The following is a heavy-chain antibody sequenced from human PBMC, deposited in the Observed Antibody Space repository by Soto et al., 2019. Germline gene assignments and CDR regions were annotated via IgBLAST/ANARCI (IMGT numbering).Heavy chain of an antibody. Sequence: EVQLLESGGGLVQPGGSLRLSCAASGFTFSSYAMSWVRQAPGKGLEWVSASSGSGGSTYYADSVKGRFTISRDNSKNTLYLQMNSLRAEDTDVYYCAKDCLAPYDSSGYPLGEYDYWGQGTLVTVSS. J-gene: IGHJ4*02. V-gene: IGHV3-23*01. CDR1: GFTFSSYA. D-gene: IGHD3-22*01. CDR3: AKDCLAPYDSSGYPLGEYDY. CDR2: SSGSGGST.